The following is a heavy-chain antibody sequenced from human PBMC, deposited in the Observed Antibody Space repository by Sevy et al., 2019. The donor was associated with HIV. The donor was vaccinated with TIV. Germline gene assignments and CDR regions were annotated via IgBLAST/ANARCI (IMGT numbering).Heavy chain of an antibody. CDR1: GFTFSSYG. CDR2: IQYDGRNE. D-gene: IGHD3-16*01. CDR3: AKDPLISLGADLFDY. Sequence: GGSLRLSCAASGFTFSSYGMHWVRQSPGKGLEWVAFIQYDGRNEKYADSVKGRFTISRDNSKNKLYLQMNSLGVEDTAVDYCAKDPLISLGADLFDYWGQGTLVTVSS. V-gene: IGHV3-30*02. J-gene: IGHJ4*02.